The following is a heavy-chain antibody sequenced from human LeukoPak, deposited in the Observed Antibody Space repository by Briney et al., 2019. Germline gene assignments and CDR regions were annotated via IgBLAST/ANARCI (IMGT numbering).Heavy chain of an antibody. Sequence: ASVTVSFKASGYTFTSYGIGWVRQAPGQGLEWMGWISAYNGNTNYAQKLQGRVTMTTDTSTSTAYMELRSLRSDDTAVYYCARGGYCSSTSCYSCDYWGQGTLVTVSS. CDR3: ARGGYCSSTSCYSCDY. CDR1: GYTFTSYG. D-gene: IGHD2-2*01. J-gene: IGHJ4*02. CDR2: ISAYNGNT. V-gene: IGHV1-18*01.